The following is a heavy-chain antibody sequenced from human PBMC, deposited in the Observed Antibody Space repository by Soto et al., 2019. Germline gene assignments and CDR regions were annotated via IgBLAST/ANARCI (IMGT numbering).Heavy chain of an antibody. CDR3: XXXXXXXXXXTYWFDP. CDR2: IYYSGST. J-gene: IGHJ5*02. CDR1: GGSISXXX. V-gene: IGHV4-59*01. Sequence: QVQLQESGPGLVKPSETLSLTCTVSGGSISXXXXXWIRQPPGKGXXXIGYIYYSGSTNYNPSLKSRVTISXXXSXXXXXXXXXXXXXXXXXXXXXXXXXXXXXXXTYWFDPWGQGTLVTVSS.